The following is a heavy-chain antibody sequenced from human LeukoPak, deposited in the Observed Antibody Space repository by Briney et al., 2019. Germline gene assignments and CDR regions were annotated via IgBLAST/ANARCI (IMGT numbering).Heavy chain of an antibody. Sequence: GGSLRLSCAVSGITLSNYGMSWVRQAPGKGLEWVAGIKESGGRANYADSVKGRFTISRDNPKNTLYLQMNSLRAEDTAVYFCAKRGVVIRVILVGFHKEAYYFDSWGQGALVTVSS. CDR3: AKRGVVIRVILVGFHKEAYYFDS. V-gene: IGHV3-23*01. J-gene: IGHJ4*02. CDR1: GITLSNYG. CDR2: IKESGGRA. D-gene: IGHD3-22*01.